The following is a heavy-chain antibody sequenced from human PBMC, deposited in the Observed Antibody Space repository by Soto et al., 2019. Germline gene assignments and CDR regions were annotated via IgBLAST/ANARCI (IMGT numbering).Heavy chain of an antibody. CDR2: IYPGDSDT. J-gene: IGHJ6*02. CDR3: ARHNTVMGGLNYYYGLDA. CDR1: VYDFSNSW. V-gene: IGHV5-51*01. D-gene: IGHD5-18*01. Sequence: PGESLKISCEGSVYDFSNSWVGWVRQMPGKGLEWMGIIYPGDSDTRYSPSFQGQVTISADKSISTAYLQWRSLRASDSAIYFCARHNTVMGGLNYYYGLDAWGQGTMVTVSS.